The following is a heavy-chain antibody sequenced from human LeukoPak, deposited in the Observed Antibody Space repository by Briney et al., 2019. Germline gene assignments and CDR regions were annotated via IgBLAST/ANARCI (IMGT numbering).Heavy chain of an antibody. D-gene: IGHD2-21*02. CDR3: VRDRHCGGGCPPGNFQH. CDR1: GFTVRSNY. Sequence: SGGSLRLSCAASGFTVRSNYMNWVRQAPGKGLEWVSVMYSGGTTFYADSVKGRFTISRDNSKNTLYLQMNSLTTEDTAVYYCVRDRHCGGGCPPGNFQHWGQGTLVMVSS. V-gene: IGHV3-66*01. J-gene: IGHJ1*01. CDR2: MYSGGTT.